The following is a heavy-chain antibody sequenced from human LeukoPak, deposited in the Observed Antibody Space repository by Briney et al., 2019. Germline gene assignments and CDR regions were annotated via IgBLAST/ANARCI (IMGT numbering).Heavy chain of an antibody. CDR1: GGSISSGDYY. D-gene: IGHD3-22*01. V-gene: IGHV4-61*02. J-gene: IGHJ4*02. CDR3: ARDIYYEGSGYTFDY. Sequence: SETLSLTCTVSGGSISSGDYYWSWIRQPAGKGLEWIGRIYASGTTNYNPSLKSRVTMSVDTSKNQFSLNLSSVTTADTAMYYCARDIYYEGSGYTFDYWGRGTLVTVSS. CDR2: IYASGTT.